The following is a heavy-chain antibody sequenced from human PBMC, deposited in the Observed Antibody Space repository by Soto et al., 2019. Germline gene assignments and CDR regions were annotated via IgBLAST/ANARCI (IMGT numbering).Heavy chain of an antibody. CDR3: AKVLTQSSSNDALDS. CDR1: GLSLDEYS. J-gene: IGHJ4*02. D-gene: IGHD1-1*01. CDR2: INWYGDNT. V-gene: IGHV3-43*01. Sequence: AGSRTHSCSPWGLSLDEYSMHWVGPAPGKGGEWVSRINWYGDNTYYDPSVKSRFTISIDNTKNPLYLQLSTLTTADTAFYYCAKVLTQSSSNDALDSWGQGTLVTVSS.